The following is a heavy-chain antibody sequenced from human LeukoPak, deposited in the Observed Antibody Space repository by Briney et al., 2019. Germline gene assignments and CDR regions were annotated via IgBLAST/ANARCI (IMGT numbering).Heavy chain of an antibody. V-gene: IGHV3-23*01. D-gene: IGHD3-22*01. CDR3: AKGSSGYFADL. CDR1: GFIFNNYG. CDR2: ISNDGGGT. J-gene: IGHJ5*02. Sequence: GGSLRLSCAASGFIFNNYGLIWVRQAPGKGLEWVSAISNDGGGTAYADFVNGRFTISRDNSKNTLFLQMNSLRAEDTALYYCAKGSSGYFADLWGQGTLVTVSS.